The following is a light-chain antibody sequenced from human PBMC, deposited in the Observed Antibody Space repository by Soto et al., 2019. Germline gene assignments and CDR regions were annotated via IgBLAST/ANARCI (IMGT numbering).Light chain of an antibody. Sequence: EIVLTQSPGTLSLSPGERATLSCRASQSVSSSFLAWYQQKPGQAPRLLISGTSNRATGIPDRFSGSGSGIHFTLTSGKLAPQYFAVYYCPQYGGSPQFTFGPGTRVDTK. CDR3: PQYGGSPQFT. CDR2: GTS. J-gene: IGKJ3*01. CDR1: QSVSSSF. V-gene: IGKV3-20*01.